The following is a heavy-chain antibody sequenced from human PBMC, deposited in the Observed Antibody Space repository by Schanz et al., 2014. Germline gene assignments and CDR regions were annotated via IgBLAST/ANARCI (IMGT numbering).Heavy chain of an antibody. V-gene: IGHV4-39*01. D-gene: IGHD6-19*01. Sequence: QLQMQESGPGLVKPSETLSLTCSVSGDSISSTSYYWGWIRQPPGKGLEWIGSIYYSGSTYYNAPPKCRVTISVDPSKTQSPRKLTSVTAADSAVYYCARLWGGWRIPDYWGQGTLVTVSS. CDR2: IYYSGST. J-gene: IGHJ4*02. CDR3: ARLWGGWRIPDY. CDR1: GDSISSTSYY.